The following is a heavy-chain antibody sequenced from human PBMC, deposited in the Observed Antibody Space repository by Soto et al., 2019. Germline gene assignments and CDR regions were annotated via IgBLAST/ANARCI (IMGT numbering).Heavy chain of an antibody. V-gene: IGHV4-39*01. J-gene: IGHJ4*02. Sequence: QLQLQESGPGLVKPSETLSLTCTVSGGSISSSGYYWGWIRQPPGKGLEWIGSIYYSGTTYYNPSLTSRVTISVDTSKNQFSLKLSSMTAADTAVYYCARLQRVWFGEDWGQGTLVTVSS. D-gene: IGHD3-10*01. CDR1: GGSISSSGYY. CDR3: ARLQRVWFGED. CDR2: IYYSGTT.